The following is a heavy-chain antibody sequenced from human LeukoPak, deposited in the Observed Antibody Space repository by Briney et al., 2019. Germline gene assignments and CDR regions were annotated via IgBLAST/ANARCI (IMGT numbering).Heavy chain of an antibody. D-gene: IGHD3-22*01. Sequence: KTSETLSLTCTVSGGSISSYYWSWIRQPAGKGLEWIGYISYIGTTYYNPSLKSRVTISVDTSKNQFSLKLSSVTAADTAVYYCAREMDYYDSSGYDAFDIWGQGTMVTVSS. V-gene: IGHV4-59*12. CDR3: AREMDYYDSSGYDAFDI. CDR2: ISYIGTT. CDR1: GGSISSYY. J-gene: IGHJ3*02.